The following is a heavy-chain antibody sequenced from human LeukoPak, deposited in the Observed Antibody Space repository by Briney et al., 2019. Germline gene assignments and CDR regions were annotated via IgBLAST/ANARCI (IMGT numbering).Heavy chain of an antibody. CDR1: GYTFTRYY. J-gene: IGHJ4*02. Sequence: GASVKVSCKASGYTFTRYYMHWVRLAPGQGLEWMGWINPNSGGTNYAQKFQGRVTMTRDTSISTAYMELSRLRSDDTAVYYCARDHCSGGSCYYYFDYWGQGTLVTVSS. V-gene: IGHV1-2*02. CDR2: INPNSGGT. D-gene: IGHD2-15*01. CDR3: ARDHCSGGSCYYYFDY.